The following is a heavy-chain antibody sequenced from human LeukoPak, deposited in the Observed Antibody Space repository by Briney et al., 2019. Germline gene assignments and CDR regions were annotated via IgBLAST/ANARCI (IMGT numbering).Heavy chain of an antibody. Sequence: PSETLSLTCTVSGGSISSSSYYWGWIRQPPGKGLEWIGEINHSGSTNYNPSLKSRVTISVDTSKNQFSLKLSSVTAADTAVYYCALQMATDDYWGQGTLVTVSS. CDR1: GGSISSSSYY. V-gene: IGHV4-39*07. J-gene: IGHJ4*02. CDR2: INHSGST. D-gene: IGHD5-24*01. CDR3: ALQMATDDY.